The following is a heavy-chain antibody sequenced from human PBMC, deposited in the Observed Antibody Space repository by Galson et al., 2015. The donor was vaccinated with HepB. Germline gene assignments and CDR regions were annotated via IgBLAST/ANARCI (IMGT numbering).Heavy chain of an antibody. J-gene: IGHJ4*02. CDR1: GFTFSSYG. CDR2: ISYDGSNK. Sequence: SLRLSCAASGFTFSSYGMHWVRQAPGKGLEWVAVISYDGSNKYYADSVKGRFTISRDNSKNTLYLQMNSLRAEDTAVYYCAKDADSSGYFGGDYWGQGTLVTVSS. D-gene: IGHD3-22*01. V-gene: IGHV3-30*18. CDR3: AKDADSSGYFGGDY.